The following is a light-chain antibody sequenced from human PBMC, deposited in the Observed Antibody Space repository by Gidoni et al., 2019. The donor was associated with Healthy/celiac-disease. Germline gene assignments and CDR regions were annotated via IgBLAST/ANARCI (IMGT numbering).Light chain of an antibody. CDR1: QSVSSSSY. V-gene: IGKV3-20*01. Sequence: ELVLTQSPGTLSLSPGQRATLSCRASQSVSSSSYLACYQQRPGQAPRLLIDGASSSATGIPDRFSGSGSGTDFTLTISRLEPEDFAVYYCQQYGSSLWTFGQGTKVEIK. J-gene: IGKJ1*01. CDR2: GAS. CDR3: QQYGSSLWT.